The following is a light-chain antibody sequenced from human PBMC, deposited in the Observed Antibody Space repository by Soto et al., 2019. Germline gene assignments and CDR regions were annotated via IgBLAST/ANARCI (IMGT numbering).Light chain of an antibody. CDR1: SSNIGAGYD. CDR2: GNT. J-gene: IGLJ3*02. V-gene: IGLV1-40*01. Sequence: QTVVTQPPSVSGAPGQRVTISCTGGSSNIGAGYDVHWYQQLPGTAPKLLIYGNTNRPSGVPDRFSGSKSGTSASLAITGLQAEDAADYYCQSYDSSLSVLWVFGGGTKVTVL. CDR3: QSYDSSLSVLWV.